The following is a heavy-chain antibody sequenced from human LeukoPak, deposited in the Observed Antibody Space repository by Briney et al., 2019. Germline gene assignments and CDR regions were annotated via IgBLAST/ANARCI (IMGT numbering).Heavy chain of an antibody. CDR1: GFTFSSYN. D-gene: IGHD4-23*01. Sequence: GGSLRLSCAASGFTFSSYNMNWVRRAPGQGLEWVSTIRTNGTGTHYADSVRGRFTISRDDSKNTLYLQMNSLRVDDTAVYYCARERNYGGNSGYGYWGQGTLVTVSS. J-gene: IGHJ4*02. CDR2: IRTNGTGT. CDR3: ARERNYGGNSGYGY. V-gene: IGHV3-23*01.